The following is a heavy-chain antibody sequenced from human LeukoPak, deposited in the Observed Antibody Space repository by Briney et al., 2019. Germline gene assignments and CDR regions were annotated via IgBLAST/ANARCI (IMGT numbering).Heavy chain of an antibody. V-gene: IGHV3-48*03. CDR3: ARGAIAEGFDY. CDR1: GFTFSSYE. J-gene: IGHJ4*02. Sequence: PGGSLRLSCAVSGFTFSSYEMNWVSQAPGKGLEWVSYISSSGRTIYYVDSVKGRFTISRDNAKNSLYLQMNGLRVEDTAVYYCARGAIAEGFDYWGQGTLVTVSS. CDR2: ISSSGRTI. D-gene: IGHD6-13*01.